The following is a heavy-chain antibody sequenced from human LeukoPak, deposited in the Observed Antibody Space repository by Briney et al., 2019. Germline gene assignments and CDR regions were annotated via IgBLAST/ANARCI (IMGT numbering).Heavy chain of an antibody. CDR3: ARARHSGSYYGFDS. CDR2: IDSSDTT. J-gene: IGHJ4*02. Sequence: GGSLRLSCAVSGFTVSSNYMTWVRQAPGKGLEWVSVIDSSDTTFYTDSVKGRFTISRDNSKNTLFLQMNSLRAEDTAVYYCARARHSGSYYGFDSWGQGTLVTVSS. V-gene: IGHV3-53*01. CDR1: GFTVSSNY. D-gene: IGHD1-26*01.